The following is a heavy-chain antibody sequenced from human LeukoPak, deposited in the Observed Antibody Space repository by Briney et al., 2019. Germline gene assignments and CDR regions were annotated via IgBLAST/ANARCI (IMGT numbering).Heavy chain of an antibody. V-gene: IGHV3-23*01. D-gene: IGHD6-19*01. CDR1: GFTFSSYA. Sequence: LPLPCAASGFTFSSYAMSWVRQAPPRGMEGVSTISGSGGSTYYAHSVKGRFTISRDNPNNPLYLQMNSLRVEDTAVYYCAKAGEAVDGSCDYWGQGTLVTVSS. J-gene: IGHJ4*02. CDR2: ISGSGGST. CDR3: AKAGEAVDGSCDY.